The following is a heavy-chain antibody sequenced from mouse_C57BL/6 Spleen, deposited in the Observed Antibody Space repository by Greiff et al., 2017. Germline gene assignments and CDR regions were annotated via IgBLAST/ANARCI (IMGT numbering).Heavy chain of an antibody. Sequence: DVMLVESEGGLVQPGSSMKLSCTASGFTFSDYYMAWVRQVPEKGLEWVANINYDGSSTYYLDSLKGRFIISRDNAKNILYLQMSSLKSEDTASYCCARVDGYSVWFAYWGQGTLVTVSA. D-gene: IGHD2-3*01. J-gene: IGHJ3*01. CDR1: GFTFSDYY. CDR3: ARVDGYSVWFAY. CDR2: INYDGSST. V-gene: IGHV5-16*01.